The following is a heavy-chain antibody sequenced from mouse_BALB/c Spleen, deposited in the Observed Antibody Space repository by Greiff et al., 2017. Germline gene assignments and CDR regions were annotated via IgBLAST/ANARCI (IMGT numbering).Heavy chain of an antibody. V-gene: IGHV1-66*01. D-gene: IGHD2-14*01. CDR2: IFPGSGNT. J-gene: IGHJ2*01. Sequence: QLQQSGPELVKPGASVKISCKASGYSFTSYYIHWVKQRPGQGLEWIGWIFPGSGNTKYNEKFKGKATLTADTSSSTAYMQLSSLTSEDSAVYFCAYYRYDLDYWGQGTTLTVSS. CDR3: AYYRYDLDY. CDR1: GYSFTSYY.